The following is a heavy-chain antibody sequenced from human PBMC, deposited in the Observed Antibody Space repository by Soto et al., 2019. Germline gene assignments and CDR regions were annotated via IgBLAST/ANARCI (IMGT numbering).Heavy chain of an antibody. CDR1: GFTLSSYA. CDR3: ARGQRALITYGPFDP. D-gene: IGHD4-17*01. CDR2: FSGTGGYT. V-gene: IGHV3-23*01. J-gene: IGHJ5*02. Sequence: GGSLRPSCAASGFTLSSYAMSWVRQAPGKGLEWVSTFSGTGGYTYYADSVKGRFTISRDDSKNTLFLHMNSLRAADTAVYYCARGQRALITYGPFDPWGQGTLVTVSS.